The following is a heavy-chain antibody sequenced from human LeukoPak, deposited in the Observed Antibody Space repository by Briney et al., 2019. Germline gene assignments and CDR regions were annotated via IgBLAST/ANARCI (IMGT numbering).Heavy chain of an antibody. V-gene: IGHV1-69*04. Sequence: SVKVSCKASGGTFSSYAISWVRQAPGQGLEWMGRIIPILGIANYAQKFQGRVTMTTDTSTSTAHMELRSLRSDDTAVYYCAKDDYYDTSGRYWGQGTLVTVSS. CDR2: IIPILGIA. CDR3: AKDDYYDTSGRY. CDR1: GGTFSSYA. D-gene: IGHD3-22*01. J-gene: IGHJ4*02.